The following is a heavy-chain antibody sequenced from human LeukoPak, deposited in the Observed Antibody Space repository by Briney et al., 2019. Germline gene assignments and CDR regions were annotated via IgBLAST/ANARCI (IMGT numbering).Heavy chain of an antibody. CDR2: IYTSGST. J-gene: IGHJ5*02. V-gene: IGHV4-4*07. D-gene: IGHD3-10*01. Sequence: SETLSLTCTVSGGFISSYYWRWIRQPAGKGLEWIGLIYTSGSTNYNPSLKSRVTMSVDTSKNQFSLKLNSVTAADTDVYYCARGIRLGYGSGRDWFDPWGQGTLVTVSS. CDR1: GGFISSYY. CDR3: ARGIRLGYGSGRDWFDP.